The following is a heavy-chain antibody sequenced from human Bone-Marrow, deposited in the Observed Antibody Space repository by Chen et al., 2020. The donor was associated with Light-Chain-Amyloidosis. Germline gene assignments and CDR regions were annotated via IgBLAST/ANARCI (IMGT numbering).Heavy chain of an antibody. Sequence: QVQMVQSGAEVKEPGASIKVSCKTSGYTFTDFYIHWLRQAPGQGLEWMGKIIPSFGTTNDEQKFQGRVTITADESTTTIHMELTSLKSEDAAVYYCARARRKSDWELRYFLDVWGNGTTVTVSS. V-gene: IGHV1-69*18. D-gene: IGHD3-10*01. CDR2: IIPSFGTT. CDR1: GYTFTDFY. CDR3: ARARRKSDWELRYFLDV. J-gene: IGHJ6*03.